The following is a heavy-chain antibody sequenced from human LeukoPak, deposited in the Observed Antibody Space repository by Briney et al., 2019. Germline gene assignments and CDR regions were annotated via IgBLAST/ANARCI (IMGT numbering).Heavy chain of an antibody. CDR1: GFTFNYAW. CDR3: TTDEDWNYARKDV. CDR2: TVSEIDGGTT. D-gene: IGHD1-7*01. J-gene: IGHJ6*02. V-gene: IGHV3-15*04. Sequence: GGSLRLSCAASGFTFNYAWMSWVRQVPGKGLEWVGQTVSEIDGGTTDYAAPVKGRFTISRDDSRSTLYLQMNSLKIEDTAVYYCTTDEDWNYARKDVWGQGATVIVSS.